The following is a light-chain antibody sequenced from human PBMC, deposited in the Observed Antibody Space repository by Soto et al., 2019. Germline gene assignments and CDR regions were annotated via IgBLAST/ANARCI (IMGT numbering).Light chain of an antibody. J-gene: IGKJ3*01. CDR1: QSLLHSDGDNY. Sequence: IVMTQSPLSLPVTPGEPASISCKSSQSLLHSDGDNYLEWYVQKAGQSPQLLIYLVSHRASGVPDRLSGSGSGTDFTLKISKVEVDDVGVYYCMQTLQTPYTCGPGTKVEIK. CDR3: MQTLQTPYT. V-gene: IGKV2-28*01. CDR2: LVS.